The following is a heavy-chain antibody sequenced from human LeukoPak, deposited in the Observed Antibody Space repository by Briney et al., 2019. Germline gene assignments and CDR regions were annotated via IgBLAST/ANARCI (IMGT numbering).Heavy chain of an antibody. CDR3: ARLGIVRQLDFYYYGMDV. J-gene: IGHJ6*02. CDR1: GVSINSHC. Sequence: SETLSLTCTVSGVSINSHCWSWIRQPPGKGLGRIGYVYYSGSTNYNPSLKSRVTISVDTSKSQFSLKLTSVTAADTVIYYCARLGIVRQLDFYYYGMDVWGQGTTVTVSS. CDR2: VYYSGST. D-gene: IGHD6-13*01. V-gene: IGHV4-59*08.